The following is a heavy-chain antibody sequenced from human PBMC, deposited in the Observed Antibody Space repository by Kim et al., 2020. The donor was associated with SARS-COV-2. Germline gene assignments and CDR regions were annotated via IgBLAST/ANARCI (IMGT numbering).Heavy chain of an antibody. CDR3: AKDVAAAGRRGLDY. J-gene: IGHJ4*02. CDR1: GFTFSSYG. V-gene: IGHV3-30*18. CDR2: ISYDGSNK. D-gene: IGHD6-13*01. Sequence: GGSLRLSCAASGFTFSSYGMHWVRQAPGKGLEWVAVISYDGSNKYYADSVKGRFTISRDNSKNTLYLQMNSLRAEDTAVYYCAKDVAAAGRRGLDYWGQG.